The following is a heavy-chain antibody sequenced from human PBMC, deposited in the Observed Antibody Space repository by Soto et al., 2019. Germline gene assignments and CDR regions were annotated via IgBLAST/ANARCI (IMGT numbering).Heavy chain of an antibody. D-gene: IGHD1-26*01. CDR2: IYYSGST. J-gene: IGHJ6*02. Sequence: SETLSLTCTVSGVSISGSRYYWGWIRQPPGRGLEWIGNIYYSGSTYYTPALKSRVTLSVDTSKNQFTLNLSSVTAADTAVYYCARGGIPPSGYGIAYAMDVWGQGTTVTVSS. CDR1: GVSISGSRYY. CDR3: ARGGIPPSGYGIAYAMDV. V-gene: IGHV4-39*01.